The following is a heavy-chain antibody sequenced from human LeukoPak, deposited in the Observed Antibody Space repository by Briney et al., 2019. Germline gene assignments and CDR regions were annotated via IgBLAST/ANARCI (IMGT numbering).Heavy chain of an antibody. CDR3: ARAVNYYDSIGPADY. V-gene: IGHV3-30*04. CDR2: ISYDGSNK. Sequence: GGSLRLSCAASGFTFSSYAIHWVRQAPGKGLEWVAAISYDGSNKYYADSVKGRFTISRDNAKNSLYLQMNSLRAEDTAVYYCARAVNYYDSIGPADYWGQGTLVTVSS. CDR1: GFTFSSYA. J-gene: IGHJ4*02. D-gene: IGHD3-22*01.